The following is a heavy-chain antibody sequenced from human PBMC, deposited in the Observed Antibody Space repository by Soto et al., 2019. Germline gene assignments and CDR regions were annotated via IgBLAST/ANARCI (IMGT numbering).Heavy chain of an antibody. CDR1: GGSISSYY. D-gene: IGHD3-3*01. Sequence: QVQLQESGPGLVKPSETLSLTCTVSGGSISSYYWGWIRQPPGKGLEWIGYIYYSGSTNYNPSLKSRAAISVDTSKNQFSLKLTSVTAADTAIYSCARNTGLRNPFDPWGQGTLVTVSS. CDR2: IYYSGST. V-gene: IGHV4-59*01. J-gene: IGHJ5*02. CDR3: ARNTGLRNPFDP.